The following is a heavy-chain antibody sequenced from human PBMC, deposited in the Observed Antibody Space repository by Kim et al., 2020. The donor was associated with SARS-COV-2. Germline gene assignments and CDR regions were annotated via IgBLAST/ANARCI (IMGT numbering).Heavy chain of an antibody. CDR1: GGSISSGGYS. V-gene: IGHV4-30-2*01. D-gene: IGHD3-10*01. Sequence: SETLSLTCAVSGGSISSGGYSWSWIRQPPGKGLEWIGYIYHSGSTYYNPSLKSRVTISVDRSKNQFSLKLSSVTAADTAVYYCASTYGSGSYAWFDPWGQGTLVTVSS. J-gene: IGHJ5*02. CDR2: IYHSGST. CDR3: ASTYGSGSYAWFDP.